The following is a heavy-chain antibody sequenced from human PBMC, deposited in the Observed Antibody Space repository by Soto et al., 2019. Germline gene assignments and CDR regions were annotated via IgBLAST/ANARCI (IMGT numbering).Heavy chain of an antibody. CDR2: IDSSGEK. CDR1: GLSITDSEMG. V-gene: IGHV2-26*01. D-gene: IGHD6-19*01. Sequence: QVTLKESGPVLVKPTETLTLRCTVSGLSITDSEMGVSWIRQPPGQPLEWLAHIDSSGEKSYRTFLKSRLAIFKDTSKSQIALTMTNMDPADTATYYCARRHLAVAVSPWFDPWGQGIPVTVSS. CDR3: ARRHLAVAVSPWFDP. J-gene: IGHJ5*02.